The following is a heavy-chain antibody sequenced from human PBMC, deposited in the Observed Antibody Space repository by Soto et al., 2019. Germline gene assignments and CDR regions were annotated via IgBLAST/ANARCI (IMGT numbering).Heavy chain of an antibody. J-gene: IGHJ6*02. CDR3: ARDRIQLQLGKYSINGMDV. D-gene: IGHD5-18*01. V-gene: IGHV1-69*06. Sequence: QVQLVQSGAEMRKPGSSLRVSCKASGGTFSDFAFSWVRQAPGQGLEWMGGIVPRFGSPNYAQKFGGRVTISADTSTSTVYMEVSSLRFDDTAVYFCARDRIQLQLGKYSINGMDVWGQGTTITVSS. CDR1: GGTFSDFA. CDR2: IVPRFGSP.